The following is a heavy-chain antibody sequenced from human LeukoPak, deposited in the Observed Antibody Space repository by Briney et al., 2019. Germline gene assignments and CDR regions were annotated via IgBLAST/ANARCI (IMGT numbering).Heavy chain of an antibody. D-gene: IGHD3-16*02. V-gene: IGHV4-59*08. CDR2: IYYSGST. CDR1: GGSISSYY. CDR3: ARIENGVIDY. Sequence: SETLSLTCTVSGGSISSYYWSWIRQPPGKGLEWIGYIYYSGSTNYNPSLKSRVTISVDTSKNQFSLKLSSVTAADTAVYYCARIENGVIDYWGQGTLVTVSS. J-gene: IGHJ4*02.